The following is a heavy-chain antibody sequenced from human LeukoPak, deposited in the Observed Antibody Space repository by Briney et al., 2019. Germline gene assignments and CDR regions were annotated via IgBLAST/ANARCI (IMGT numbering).Heavy chain of an antibody. CDR3: ARGTRNRHYYDSSVYVGY. CDR1: GGSFSGYY. CDR2: INHSGST. J-gene: IGHJ4*02. Sequence: SETLSLTCAVYGGSFSGYYWSWIRQPPGKGLEWIGEINHSGSTNYNPSLKSRVTMSVDTSKDQFSLKLSSVTAADTAVFYCARGTRNRHYYDSSVYVGYWGQGTLVTVSS. D-gene: IGHD3-22*01. V-gene: IGHV4-34*01.